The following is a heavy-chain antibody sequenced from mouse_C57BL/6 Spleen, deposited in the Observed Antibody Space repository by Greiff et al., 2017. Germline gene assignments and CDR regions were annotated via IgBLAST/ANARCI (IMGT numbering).Heavy chain of an antibody. Sequence: VQLQQPGAELVKPGASVKMSCKASGYTFTTYPIEWMKQNHGKSLEWIGNFHPYNDDTKYNEKFKGKATLTVEKSSSTVYLERSRSSSDDSAVYCGARWGGLLGAWFAYWGQGTLVTVSA. D-gene: IGHD2-3*01. J-gene: IGHJ3*01. V-gene: IGHV1-47*01. CDR2: FHPYNDDT. CDR1: GYTFTTYP. CDR3: ARWGGLLGAWFAY.